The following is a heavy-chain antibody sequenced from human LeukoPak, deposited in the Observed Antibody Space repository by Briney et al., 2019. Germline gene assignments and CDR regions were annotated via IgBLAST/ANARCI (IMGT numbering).Heavy chain of an antibody. D-gene: IGHD2-15*01. CDR1: GFTFSTYS. CDR3: AKQGGSTCYSSYDY. J-gene: IGHJ4*02. Sequence: GGSLRLSCAASGFTFSTYSMNWVRQAPGKGLEWVSYISLSSTTIYYADSVKGRFTISRDNSKNTLYVQMNSLRVEDTAVYYCAKQGGSTCYSSYDYWGQGTLVTVSS. V-gene: IGHV3-48*01. CDR2: ISLSSTTI.